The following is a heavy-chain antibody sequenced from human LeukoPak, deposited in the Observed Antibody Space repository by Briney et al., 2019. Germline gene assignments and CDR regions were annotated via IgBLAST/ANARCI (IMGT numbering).Heavy chain of an antibody. D-gene: IGHD3-22*01. J-gene: IGHJ4*02. CDR3: ARVDSSGYYKNYFDY. CDR1: GFTVSGES. V-gene: IGHV3-53*01. CDR2: IYSGGNT. Sequence: GALRLSCAASGFTVSGESMSWVRQAPGKGLEWVSVIYSGGNTYYADSVKGRFTISRDNSKNTMYLQMNSLRAEDTAVYYCARVDSSGYYKNYFDYWGQGTLVTVSS.